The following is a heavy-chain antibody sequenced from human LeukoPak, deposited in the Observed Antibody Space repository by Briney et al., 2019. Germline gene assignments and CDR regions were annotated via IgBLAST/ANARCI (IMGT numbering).Heavy chain of an antibody. CDR2: INHSGST. Sequence: SETLSLTCAVYGGSFSGYYWSWIRQPPGKGLEWIGEINHSGSTNYNPSLKSRVTISVDTSKNQFSLKLSSVTAADTAVYYCARQRTSGYSSSWYRGRLDYWGQGTLVTVSS. D-gene: IGHD6-13*01. V-gene: IGHV4-34*01. J-gene: IGHJ4*02. CDR3: ARQRTSGYSSSWYRGRLDY. CDR1: GGSFSGYY.